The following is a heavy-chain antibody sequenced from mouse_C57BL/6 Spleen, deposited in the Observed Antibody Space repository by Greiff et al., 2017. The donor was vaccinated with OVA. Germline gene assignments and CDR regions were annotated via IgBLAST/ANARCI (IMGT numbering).Heavy chain of an antibody. J-gene: IGHJ1*03. CDR1: GYTFTSYW. CDR2: IHPNSGST. Sequence: QVQLQQPGAELVKPGASVKLSCKASGYTFTSYWMHWVKQRPGQGLEWIGMIHPNSGSTNYNEKFKSKATLTVDKSSSTAYMQLSSLTSEDSAVYYCARTGGFSWYFDVWGTGTTVTVSS. CDR3: ARTGGFSWYFDV. V-gene: IGHV1-64*01.